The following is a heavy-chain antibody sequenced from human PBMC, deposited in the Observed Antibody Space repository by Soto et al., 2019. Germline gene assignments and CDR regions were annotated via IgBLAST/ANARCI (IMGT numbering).Heavy chain of an antibody. V-gene: IGHV4-34*01. CDR3: AGDYGDYDLFDY. J-gene: IGHJ4*02. CDR2: INHSGST. Sequence: TSETLSLTCAVYGGSFSGYYWSWIRQPPGKGLEWIGEINHSGSTNYNPSLKSRVTISVDTSKNQFSLKLSSVTAADTAVYYCAGDYGDYDLFDYWGQGTLVTVSS. CDR1: GGSFSGYY. D-gene: IGHD4-17*01.